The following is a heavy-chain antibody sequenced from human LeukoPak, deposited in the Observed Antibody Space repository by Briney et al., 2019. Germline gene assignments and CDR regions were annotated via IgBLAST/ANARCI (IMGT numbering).Heavy chain of an antibody. CDR2: IIPIFGTA. D-gene: IGHD1-14*01. Sequence: SVKVSCKASGGTFSSYAISWVRQAPGQGLEWMGGIIPIFGTANYAQKFQGRVTITADKSTSTAYMELSSLRSEDTAVYYCARDGTGMGGFDYWGQGTLVTVSS. CDR1: GGTFSSYA. J-gene: IGHJ4*02. CDR3: ARDGTGMGGFDY. V-gene: IGHV1-69*06.